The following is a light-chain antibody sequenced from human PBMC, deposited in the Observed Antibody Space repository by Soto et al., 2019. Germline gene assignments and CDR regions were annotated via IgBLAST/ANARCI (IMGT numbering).Light chain of an antibody. Sequence: EIVLTQSPATLSLSPGESATLSCRASQSLSDYLAWYQQKPGQAPRLLIYDASHRATGIPVRFSGSGSGTDFTLTISSLEPEDFAVYYCQQRTYSITFGQGTRLEIK. J-gene: IGKJ5*01. CDR1: QSLSDY. V-gene: IGKV3-11*01. CDR3: QQRTYSIT. CDR2: DAS.